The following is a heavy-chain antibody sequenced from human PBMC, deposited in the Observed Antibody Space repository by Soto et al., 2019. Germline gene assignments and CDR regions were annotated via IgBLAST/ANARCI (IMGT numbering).Heavy chain of an antibody. Sequence: QVQLVESGGSVVQPGRSLRLSCAASGFTFSSYAMHWVRPAPGKGLEWVAVISYDGSNKYYADSVKGRFTISRDNSKNTLYLQMNSLRAEDTAVYYCASRRYYGMDVWGQGTTVTVSS. J-gene: IGHJ6*02. V-gene: IGHV3-30-3*01. CDR3: ASRRYYGMDV. CDR2: ISYDGSNK. CDR1: GFTFSSYA.